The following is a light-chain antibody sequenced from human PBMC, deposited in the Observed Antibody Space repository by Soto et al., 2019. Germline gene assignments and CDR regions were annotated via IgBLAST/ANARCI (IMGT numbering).Light chain of an antibody. Sequence: DIQMTPSPSSLSASVGDRGTITCQASQDISNYLNWYQQKPGKAPKLLIYDASNLETGVPSRFSGSGSGTDFTFTISSLQPEDIATYYCQQYDNLITFGQGHDWRL. CDR1: QDISNY. CDR2: DAS. CDR3: QQYDNLIT. J-gene: IGKJ5*01. V-gene: IGKV1-33*01.